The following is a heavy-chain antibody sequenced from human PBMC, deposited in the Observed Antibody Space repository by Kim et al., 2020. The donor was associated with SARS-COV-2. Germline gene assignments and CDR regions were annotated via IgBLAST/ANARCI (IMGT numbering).Heavy chain of an antibody. D-gene: IGHD6-13*01. CDR1: GFTFSSYA. Sequence: GGSLRLSCAASGFTFSSYAMSWVRQAPGKGLEWVSAISGSGGSTYYADSVKGRFTISRDNSKNTLYLQMNSLRAEDTAVYYCAKDSRLAAAGPGAFDLSGQGTMGTVSS. J-gene: IGHJ3*01. CDR2: ISGSGGST. V-gene: IGHV3-23*01. CDR3: AKDSRLAAAGPGAFDL.